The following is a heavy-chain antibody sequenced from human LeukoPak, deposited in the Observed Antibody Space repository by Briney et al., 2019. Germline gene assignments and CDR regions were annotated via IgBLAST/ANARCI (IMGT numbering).Heavy chain of an antibody. J-gene: IGHJ4*02. CDR3: ARVPAVEMATIPPDY. CDR1: GGSISSGSYY. D-gene: IGHD5-24*01. CDR2: IYTSGST. Sequence: SETLSLTCTVSGGSISSGSYYWSWIRQPAGKGLEWIGRIYTSGSTNYNPSLKSRVTISVDTSKNQFSLKLSSVTAADTAVYYCARVPAVEMATIPPDYWGQGTLVTVSS. V-gene: IGHV4-61*02.